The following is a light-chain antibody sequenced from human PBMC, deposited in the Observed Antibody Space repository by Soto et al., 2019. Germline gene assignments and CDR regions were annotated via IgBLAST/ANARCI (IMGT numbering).Light chain of an antibody. Sequence: EIVLTQSPVTLSLSPGERATLSCRASQSVSSSLIWYQQKPGQAPRLLIYDASNRATGIPARFSGGGSGTDFSLNSSSLAPEDFAVYYCQQRSTWPRTFGGGTKVEIK. CDR1: QSVSSS. J-gene: IGKJ4*01. CDR2: DAS. CDR3: QQRSTWPRT. V-gene: IGKV3-11*01.